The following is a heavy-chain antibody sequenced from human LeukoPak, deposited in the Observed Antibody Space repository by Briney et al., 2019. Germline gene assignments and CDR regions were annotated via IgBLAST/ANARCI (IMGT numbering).Heavy chain of an antibody. V-gene: IGHV4-34*01. Sequence: SETLSLACAVYGGSFSGYYWSWIRQPPGKGLEWIGKIKHSGSTNYNLSLKSGVTISVDTSKNKSPLKRSSVTGADKGAYYCARGGRSIAARRFDPWGQGTLVTVSS. CDR1: GGSFSGYY. J-gene: IGHJ5*02. CDR3: ARGGRSIAARRFDP. CDR2: IKHSGST. D-gene: IGHD6-6*01.